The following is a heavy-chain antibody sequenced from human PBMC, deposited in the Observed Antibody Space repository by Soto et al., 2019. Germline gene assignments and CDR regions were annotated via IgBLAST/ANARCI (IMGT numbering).Heavy chain of an antibody. CDR2: IYYTGGT. D-gene: IGHD3-10*01. Sequence: PSETLSLTCSVSGDPISSRSYYWGWIRQPPGRGLEWVATIYYTGGTNYNPSLESRVTISIDTSKNQFSLKLSSVTAADTAVYYCARHGYFGSGTYYIPDYWGQGTLVTVSS. CDR3: ARHGYFGSGTYYIPDY. CDR1: GDPISSRSYY. V-gene: IGHV4-39*01. J-gene: IGHJ4*02.